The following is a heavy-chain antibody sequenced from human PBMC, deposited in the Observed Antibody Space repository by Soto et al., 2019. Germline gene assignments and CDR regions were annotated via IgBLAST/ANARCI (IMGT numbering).Heavy chain of an antibody. V-gene: IGHV1-69*13. CDR2: IIPIFGTA. Sequence: SVKVSCKASGGTFSSYAISWVRQAPGQGLEWMGGIIPIFGTANYAQKFQGRVTITADESTSTAYMELSSLRSEDTAVYYCARDPVEYSSSFAYYYYYYGMDVWGQGTTVTSP. CDR3: ARDPVEYSSSFAYYYYYYGMDV. J-gene: IGHJ6*02. CDR1: GGTFSSYA. D-gene: IGHD6-6*01.